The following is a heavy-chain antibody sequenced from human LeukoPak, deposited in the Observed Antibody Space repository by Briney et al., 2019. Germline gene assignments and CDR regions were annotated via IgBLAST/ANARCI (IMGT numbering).Heavy chain of an antibody. CDR3: AREGNSRYFQH. Sequence: PGGSLRLSCAASGFTFSSYSMNWVRQAPGKGLEWVSYISSSSSTIYYAGSVKGRFTISRDNAKNSLYLQMNSLRAEDTAVYYCAREGNSRYFQHWGQGTLVTVSS. J-gene: IGHJ1*01. CDR2: ISSSSSTI. V-gene: IGHV3-48*04. CDR1: GFTFSSYS. D-gene: IGHD4-23*01.